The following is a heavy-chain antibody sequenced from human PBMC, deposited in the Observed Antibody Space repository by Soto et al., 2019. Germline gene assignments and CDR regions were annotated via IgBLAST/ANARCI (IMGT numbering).Heavy chain of an antibody. J-gene: IGHJ4*02. CDR3: AKLGYCSSTSCSGTFDY. D-gene: IGHD2-2*01. Sequence: GGSLRLSCAASGFTFSSYWMSWVRQAPGKGLEWVANIKQDGSEKYYVDSVKGRFTISRDNAKNSLYLQMNSLRAEDTAVYYCAKLGYCSSTSCSGTFDYWGQGTLVTVSS. CDR1: GFTFSSYW. V-gene: IGHV3-7*01. CDR2: IKQDGSEK.